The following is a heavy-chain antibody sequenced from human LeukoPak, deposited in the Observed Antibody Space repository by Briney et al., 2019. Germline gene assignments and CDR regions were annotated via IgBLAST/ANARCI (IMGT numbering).Heavy chain of an antibody. D-gene: IGHD4-17*01. CDR1: GFTFSSYE. Sequence: GGSLRLSCAASGFTFSSYEMNWVRQAPGKGLEWVSYISSSGSTIYYADSVKGRFTISRDNAKNSLYLQMNSLRAEDTAVYYCAKVGVYGDYDYWGQGTLVTVSS. V-gene: IGHV3-48*03. J-gene: IGHJ4*02. CDR2: ISSSGSTI. CDR3: AKVGVYGDYDY.